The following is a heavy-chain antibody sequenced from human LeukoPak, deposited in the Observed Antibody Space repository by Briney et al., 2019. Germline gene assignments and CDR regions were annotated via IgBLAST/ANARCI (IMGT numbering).Heavy chain of an antibody. CDR3: VRDRYEGDY. Sequence: GGSLRLSCAASGFTFSNYWMDWVRQAPGKGLVWVSRITGDGSSTNYADSVKGRFTISRDNAKNTLYLQMNSLRVEDTAVYYCVRDRYEGDYWGQGTLVTVSS. J-gene: IGHJ4*02. D-gene: IGHD3-16*02. CDR2: ITGDGSST. CDR1: GFTFSNYW. V-gene: IGHV3-74*01.